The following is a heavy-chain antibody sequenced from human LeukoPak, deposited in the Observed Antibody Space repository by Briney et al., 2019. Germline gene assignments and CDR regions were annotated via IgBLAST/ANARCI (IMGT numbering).Heavy chain of an antibody. Sequence: ASVKVSCKASGYTFTSYYMHWVRQAPGQGLEWMGIINPSGGSTSYAQKFQGRVTMTRNTSISTAYMELSSLRSEDTAVYYCARGPTYYYDSSGPSYGMDVWGQGTTVTVSS. CDR1: GYTFTSYY. CDR3: ARGPTYYYDSSGPSYGMDV. CDR2: INPSGGST. D-gene: IGHD3-22*01. V-gene: IGHV1-46*01. J-gene: IGHJ6*02.